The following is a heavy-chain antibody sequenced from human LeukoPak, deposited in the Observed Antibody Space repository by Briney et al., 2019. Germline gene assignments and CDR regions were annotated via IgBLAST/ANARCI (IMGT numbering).Heavy chain of an antibody. CDR2: IDPTDSYT. J-gene: IGHJ4*02. V-gene: IGHV5-10-1*01. Sequence: GESLKISCKGTGYIFTSYWITWVRQMPGKGLEWMGMIDPTDSYTNYSPSFQGHVTISTDKSISTAYLQWSSLKASDTAIYYCARRGRSSSNFDFWGQGTLVTVSS. CDR1: GYIFTSYW. CDR3: ARRGRSSSNFDF. D-gene: IGHD6-6*01.